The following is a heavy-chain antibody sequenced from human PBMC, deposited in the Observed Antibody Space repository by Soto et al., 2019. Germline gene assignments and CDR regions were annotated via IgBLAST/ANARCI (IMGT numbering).Heavy chain of an antibody. Sequence: ASVKVSCQASGYTFTSYDINWVREATGQGLEWMGWLNPNSGNTGYAQKFQGRVTMTRNTSIRTAYMELSSLRSEDTAVYYCARGRHLCTNGVCFYYYYGMDVLGRATTVTLSS. CDR2: LNPNSGNT. J-gene: IGHJ6*01. CDR1: GYTFTSYD. V-gene: IGHV1-8*01. D-gene: IGHD2-8*01. CDR3: ARGRHLCTNGVCFYYYYGMDV.